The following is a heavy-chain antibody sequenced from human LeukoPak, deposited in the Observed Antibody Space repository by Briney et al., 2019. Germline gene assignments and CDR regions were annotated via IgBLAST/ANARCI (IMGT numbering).Heavy chain of an antibody. CDR2: ISSSSSTI. CDR3: ARNQQWLVRDYYYYYMDV. V-gene: IGHV3-48*01. Sequence: GGSLRLSCAASGFTFSSYSMNWVRQAPGKGLEWVSYISSSSSTIYYADSVKGRFTISRDNAKNSLYLQMNSLRAEDTAVYYCARNQQWLVRDYYYYYMDVWGKGTTVTVSS. D-gene: IGHD6-19*01. J-gene: IGHJ6*03. CDR1: GFTFSSYS.